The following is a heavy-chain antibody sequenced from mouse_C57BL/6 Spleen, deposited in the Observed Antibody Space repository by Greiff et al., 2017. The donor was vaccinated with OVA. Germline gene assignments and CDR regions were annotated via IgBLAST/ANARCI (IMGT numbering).Heavy chain of an antibody. J-gene: IGHJ2*01. Sequence: EVKLMESGPGLVKPSQSLSLTCSVTGYSITSGYYWNWIRQFPGNKLEWMGYISYDGSNNYNPSLKNRISITRDPSKNQFFLKLNSVTTEDTATYYCAREDPVLYFDYWGQGTTLTVSS. V-gene: IGHV3-6*01. CDR2: ISYDGSN. CDR1: GYSITSGYY. CDR3: AREDPVLYFDY.